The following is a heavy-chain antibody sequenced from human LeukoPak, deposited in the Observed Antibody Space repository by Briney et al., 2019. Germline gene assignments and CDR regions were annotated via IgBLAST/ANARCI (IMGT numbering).Heavy chain of an antibody. Sequence: ASVKVSCKASGYTFTSYGISWVRQAPGQGLEWMGWISAYNGNTNYAQKLQGRVTMTTDTSTSTAYMELRSLRSDDTAVYYCARGTLEHPYYDTLTGYYTHFDYWGQGTLVTVSS. CDR3: ARGTLEHPYYDTLTGYYTHFDY. V-gene: IGHV1-18*01. J-gene: IGHJ4*02. D-gene: IGHD3-9*01. CDR1: GYTFTSYG. CDR2: ISAYNGNT.